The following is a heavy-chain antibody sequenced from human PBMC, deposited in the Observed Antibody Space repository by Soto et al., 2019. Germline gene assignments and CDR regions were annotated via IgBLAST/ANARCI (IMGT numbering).Heavy chain of an antibody. V-gene: IGHV1-3*01. CDR1: GYTFTSYA. D-gene: IGHD5-12*01. Sequence: QVQLVQSGAEVKKPGASVKVSCKASGYTFTSYAMHWVRQAPGQRLEWMGWINAGNGNTKYSQKFKGRVTITRDTSASTAYMELSSLRSEDTAVYYCARARRGYSGYDLGYWGQGTLVTVSS. CDR3: ARARRGYSGYDLGY. CDR2: INAGNGNT. J-gene: IGHJ4*02.